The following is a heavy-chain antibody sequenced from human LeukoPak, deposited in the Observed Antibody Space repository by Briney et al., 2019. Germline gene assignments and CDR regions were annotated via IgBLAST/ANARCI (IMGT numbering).Heavy chain of an antibody. Sequence: PGGSLRLSCAASGFTFSTYSMNWVRQAPGKGLEWVSVLYSGGSTYYADSVKGRFTISRDNSKNTLYLQMNSLRAEDTAVYYCARAPRMVHFDYWGQGTLVTVSS. D-gene: IGHD6-13*01. CDR2: LYSGGST. CDR1: GFTFSTYS. CDR3: ARAPRMVHFDY. J-gene: IGHJ4*02. V-gene: IGHV3-53*01.